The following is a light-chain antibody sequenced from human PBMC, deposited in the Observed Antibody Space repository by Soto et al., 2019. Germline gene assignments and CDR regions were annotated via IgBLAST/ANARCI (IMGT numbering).Light chain of an antibody. V-gene: IGKV3-15*01. CDR1: QSIRTN. Sequence: EIVLTQSPATLSVSPGERAILSCSASQSIRTNVAWYQQRPGQAPRLLIYGASTRATDIPARFSGSGSGTEFTLTIGSLQSEDFAIYYCQQYNRWTSITFGQGTRLEF. J-gene: IGKJ5*01. CDR2: GAS. CDR3: QQYNRWTSIT.